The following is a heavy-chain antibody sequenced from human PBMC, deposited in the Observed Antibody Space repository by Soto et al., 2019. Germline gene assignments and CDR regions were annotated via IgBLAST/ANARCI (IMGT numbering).Heavy chain of an antibody. J-gene: IGHJ6*02. Sequence: QVQLQESGPGLVKPSGTLSLTCAVSGGSISRSNWWSWVRQPPGKGLEWIGEIYHSGSTNYNPSLKSRVTISVDKYKNQFSLKLSSVTAADTAVYYCAGWIQLQQYYYYGMDIWGQGTTFTVSS. CDR3: AGWIQLQQYYYYGMDI. D-gene: IGHD5-18*01. V-gene: IGHV4-4*02. CDR1: GGSISRSNW. CDR2: IYHSGST.